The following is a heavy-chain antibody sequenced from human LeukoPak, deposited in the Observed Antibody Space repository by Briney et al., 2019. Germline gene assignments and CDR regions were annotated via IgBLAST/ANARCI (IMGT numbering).Heavy chain of an antibody. V-gene: IGHV4-39*01. D-gene: IGHD3-10*01. CDR1: GVSISSSSYY. CDR3: ARLVLRFGMVRGVFDY. J-gene: IGHJ4*02. Sequence: SETLSLTCTVSGVSISSSSYYWGWIRQRPGKGGEGNGRSYYSGSTYDHPSLRSRVTISVDTSNNQFSLKLSSVTAADTAVYYCARLVLRFGMVRGVFDYWGQGTLVTVSS. CDR2: SYYSGST.